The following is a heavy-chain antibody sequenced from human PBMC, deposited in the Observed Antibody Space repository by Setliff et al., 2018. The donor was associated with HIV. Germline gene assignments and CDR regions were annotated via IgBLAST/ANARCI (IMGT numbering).Heavy chain of an antibody. CDR1: GGSIRSSSSY. CDR3: ARHSITLVVGVPERDDAFDI. J-gene: IGHJ3*02. CDR2: IYYSGST. D-gene: IGHD3-22*01. V-gene: IGHV4-39*01. Sequence: PSETLSLTCTVSGGSIRSSSSYWGWIRQPPGKGLEWIGIIYYSGSTYYKPSRKSRVTISVDTSKNQFSLKLSSVTAADTAVYYCARHSITLVVGVPERDDAFDIWGQGTMVTVSS.